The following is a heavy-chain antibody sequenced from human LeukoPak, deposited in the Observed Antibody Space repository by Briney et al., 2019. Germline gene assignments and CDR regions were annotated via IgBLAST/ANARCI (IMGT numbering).Heavy chain of an antibody. CDR2: ISAYNGNT. V-gene: IGHV1-18*01. CDR1: GYTFTSYG. Sequence: ASVKVSCKASGYTFTSYGISWVRQAPGQGLEWMGWISAYNGNTNYAQKLQGRVTMTTDTSTSTAYMELRSLRSDDTAVYYCASLNYYDSSGYNGHAFDIWGQGTMVTVSS. J-gene: IGHJ3*02. D-gene: IGHD3-22*01. CDR3: ASLNYYDSSGYNGHAFDI.